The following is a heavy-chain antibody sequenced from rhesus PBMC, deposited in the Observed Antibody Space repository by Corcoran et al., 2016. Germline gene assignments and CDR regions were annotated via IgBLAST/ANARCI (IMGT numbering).Heavy chain of an antibody. D-gene: IGHD6-31*01. CDR3: ARHESPGIAAARYDY. CDR1: GGSIRRHY. Sequence: QLQLQESGPGLVTPSDTLSVTCAVSGGSIRRHYWSWLRLPPGQGMEWIGRSYGSGSSNKYNPSLKSRVTLSVDTSKNQLSLKLSSVTAADTAVYYCARHESPGIAAARYDYWGQGVLVTVSS. J-gene: IGHJ4*01. V-gene: IGHV4-169*01. CDR2: SYGSGSSN.